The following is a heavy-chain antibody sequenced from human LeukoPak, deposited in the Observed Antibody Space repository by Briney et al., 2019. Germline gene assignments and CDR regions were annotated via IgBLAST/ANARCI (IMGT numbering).Heavy chain of an antibody. J-gene: IGHJ4*02. Sequence: PGGSLRLSCEASGFNLSSYWMHWVRQAPGKGLVWVSRINSEGSSTRYADSVKGRLTISRDNAKNTLYLQMNSLRAEDTAVYYCAREGSYYYYDSSGYYCGLFDYWGQGTLVTVSS. D-gene: IGHD3-22*01. CDR1: GFNLSSYW. V-gene: IGHV3-74*01. CDR3: AREGSYYYYDSSGYYCGLFDY. CDR2: INSEGSST.